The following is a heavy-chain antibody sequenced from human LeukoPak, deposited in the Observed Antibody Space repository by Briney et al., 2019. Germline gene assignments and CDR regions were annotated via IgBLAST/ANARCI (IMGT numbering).Heavy chain of an antibody. CDR3: ARLYYYGSGSGDY. D-gene: IGHD3-10*01. Sequence: PSETLSLTCTVSGGSISSYYWSWIRQPPGKGREWIGYIYYSGSTNYNPSLKSRVTISVDTSKNQLSLKLSSVTAADTAVYYCARLYYYGSGSGDYWGQGTLVTVSS. CDR1: GGSISSYY. V-gene: IGHV4-59*08. CDR2: IYYSGST. J-gene: IGHJ4*02.